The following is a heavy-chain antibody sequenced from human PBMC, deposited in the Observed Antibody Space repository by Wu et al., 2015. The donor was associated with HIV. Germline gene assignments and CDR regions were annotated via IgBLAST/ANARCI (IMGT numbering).Heavy chain of an antibody. D-gene: IGHD4-11*01. V-gene: IGHV1-2*02. Sequence: QVHLVQSGAEVKKPGASVKISCKASGYTFIDYYIYWVRKTPGQGLEWMGWINPNRGGIKYAQKFQGRVTMTRDTAVSTAYMELNSLRSDDTAVYYCARLQSLHGLYSNADYWGQGTLVTVSS. CDR3: ARLQSLHGLYSNADY. CDR2: INPNRGGI. CDR1: GYTFIDYY. J-gene: IGHJ4*02.